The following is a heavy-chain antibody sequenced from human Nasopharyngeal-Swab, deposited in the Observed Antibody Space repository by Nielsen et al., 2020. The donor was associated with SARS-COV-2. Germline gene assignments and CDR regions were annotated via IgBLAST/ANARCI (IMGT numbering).Heavy chain of an antibody. CDR1: GYTFTNSD. CDR2: MNPHSGNA. CDR3: ARSSPAFGY. D-gene: IGHD2-2*01. V-gene: IGHV1-8*01. J-gene: IGHJ4*02. Sequence: ASVKVSCQASGYTFTNSDINWVRQATGQRLACMGWMNPHSGNAGYAQKFQGRVTMTRDTSISTAYMELSSLTSEDTAVYYCARSSPAFGYWGQGTLVTVSS.